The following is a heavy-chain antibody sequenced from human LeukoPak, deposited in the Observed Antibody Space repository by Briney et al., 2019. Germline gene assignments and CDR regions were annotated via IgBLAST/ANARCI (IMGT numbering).Heavy chain of an antibody. CDR1: ELTFSSYE. J-gene: IGHJ6*03. D-gene: IGHD6-13*01. CDR3: ARLPPRQPPYYYYYYYMDV. CDR2: ISSSGSTI. V-gene: IGHV3-48*03. Sequence: GGSLRLSCTVSELTFSSYEMNWVRQAPGKGLEWVSYISSSGSTIYYADSVKGRFTISRDNAKNSLYLQMNSLRAEDTAVYYCARLPPRQPPYYYYYYYMDVWGKGTTVTISS.